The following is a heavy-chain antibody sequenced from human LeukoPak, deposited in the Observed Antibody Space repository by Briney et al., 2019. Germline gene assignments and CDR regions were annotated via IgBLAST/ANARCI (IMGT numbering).Heavy chain of an antibody. J-gene: IGHJ4*02. D-gene: IGHD3-16*01. CDR3: ARHIVRPTMLIEY. V-gene: IGHV4-39*01. CDR1: SGTNRSSSYL. CDR2: IYYTGST. Sequence: SETLSLTCNLSSGTNRSSSYLWGWVRQPPGNGLGWIGNIYYTGSTHYNPSLKSRLTISVDTSKNQFSLKLSSVTAADTAVYYCARHIVRPTMLIEYWGQGILVTVSS.